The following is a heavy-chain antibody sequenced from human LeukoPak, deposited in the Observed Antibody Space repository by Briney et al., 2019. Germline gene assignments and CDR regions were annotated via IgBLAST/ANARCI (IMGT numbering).Heavy chain of an antibody. J-gene: IGHJ4*02. V-gene: IGHV3-21*01. CDR1: GFTFSSYS. Sequence: PGGSLRLSCAASGFTFSSYSMNWVRQAPGKGLEWVSSISSSSSYIYYADSVKGRFTISRDNAKNSLYLQMNSLRAEDTAVYYCARHLSGVTGNTYGRGIDYWGQGTLVTVSS. CDR3: ARHLSGVTGNTYGRGIDY. CDR2: ISSSSSYI. D-gene: IGHD5-18*01.